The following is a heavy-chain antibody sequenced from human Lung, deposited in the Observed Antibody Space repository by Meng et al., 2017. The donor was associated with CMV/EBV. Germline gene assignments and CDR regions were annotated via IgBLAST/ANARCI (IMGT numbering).Heavy chain of an antibody. CDR2: IYYSGST. Sequence: GSLRLXXTVSGGSISSSSYYWGWIRQPPGKGLEWIGSIYYSGSTYYNPSLKRRVTISVDTSKNQFSLKLSSVTATDTAVYYCEREEYYDGSGRDYWGQGTXVTVSS. J-gene: IGHJ4*02. CDR1: GGSISSSSYY. CDR3: EREEYYDGSGRDY. D-gene: IGHD3-10*01. V-gene: IGHV4-39*07.